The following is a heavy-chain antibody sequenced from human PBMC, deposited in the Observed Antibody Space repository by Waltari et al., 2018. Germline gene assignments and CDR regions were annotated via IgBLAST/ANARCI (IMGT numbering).Heavy chain of an antibody. D-gene: IGHD1-7*01. CDR3: AKDPRYDWNSQGPYNWFDP. V-gene: IGHV3-33*06. Sequence: QVQLVESGGGVVQPGRSLRLSCAASGFTFSSYGMHWVRQAPGQGLEWVAVIWYDGSNKYYADSVKGRFTISRDNSKNTLYLQMNSLRAEDTAVYYCAKDPRYDWNSQGPYNWFDPWGQGTLVTVSS. CDR2: IWYDGSNK. J-gene: IGHJ5*02. CDR1: GFTFSSYG.